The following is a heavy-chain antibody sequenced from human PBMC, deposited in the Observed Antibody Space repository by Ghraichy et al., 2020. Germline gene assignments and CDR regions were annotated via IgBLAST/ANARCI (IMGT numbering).Heavy chain of an antibody. CDR2: ITGSSRTK. J-gene: IGHJ6*02. CDR1: GFTFSSYS. D-gene: IGHD4-23*01. Sequence: GRSLRLSCVGSGFTFSSYSMNWVRQSPGKGLEWVSYITGSSRTKSYADSVKGRFTISRDNAQNSLYLQMNSLRDEDTAVYYCARGSRVVRFFYYDGMDVWGQGTTVTVSS. CDR3: ARGSRVVRFFYYDGMDV. V-gene: IGHV3-48*02.